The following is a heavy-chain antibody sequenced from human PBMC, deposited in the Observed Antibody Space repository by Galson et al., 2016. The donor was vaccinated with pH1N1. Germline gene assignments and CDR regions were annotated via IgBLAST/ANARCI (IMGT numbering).Heavy chain of an antibody. J-gene: IGHJ4*02. CDR2: ISPTDGYT. V-gene: IGHV3-11*03. D-gene: IGHD5-12*01. Sequence: SLRLSCAASGFTFSDYYMTWVRQPPGKGPEWVSYISPTDGYTNYRDSVKGRFSISRDNAKNSVYLQMNDLRVEDTAKYFCVRSQYSGSSFDSWGQGTLVTVSS. CDR3: VRSQYSGSSFDS. CDR1: GFTFSDYY.